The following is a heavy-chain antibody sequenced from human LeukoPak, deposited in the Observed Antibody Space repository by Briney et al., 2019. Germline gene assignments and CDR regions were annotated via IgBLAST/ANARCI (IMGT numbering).Heavy chain of an antibody. D-gene: IGHD3-22*01. CDR3: ARDKNYYDSSGRTNWFDP. V-gene: IGHV4-59*12. CDR2: IYYSGAT. CDR1: GGSISGSY. J-gene: IGHJ5*02. Sequence: SETLSLTCTVSGGSISGSYWSRIRQPPGKGLEWIGYIYYSGATYYSPSLKSRVTISVDTSQNQFSLKLSSVTAADTAVYYCARDKNYYDSSGRTNWFDPWGQGTLVTVSS.